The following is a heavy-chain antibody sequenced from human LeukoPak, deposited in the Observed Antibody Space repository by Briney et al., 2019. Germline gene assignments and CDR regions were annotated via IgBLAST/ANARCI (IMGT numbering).Heavy chain of an antibody. CDR3: AKDTPTTGYHLDS. D-gene: IGHD1-1*01. V-gene: IGHV3-11*04. J-gene: IGHJ4*02. CDR1: GFTFSDYY. CDR2: ISTRDNTI. Sequence: KAGGSLRLSCTASGFTFSDYYMSWIRQTPGKGLEWLSYISTRDNTIQYADSVKGRFTISRDNSENTLYLQINSLRVEDTAVYYCAKDTPTTGYHLDSWGQGTLVTVSS.